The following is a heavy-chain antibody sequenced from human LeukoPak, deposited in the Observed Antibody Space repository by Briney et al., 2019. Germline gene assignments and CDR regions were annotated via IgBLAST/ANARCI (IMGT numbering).Heavy chain of an antibody. J-gene: IGHJ5*02. CDR2: IYTSGST. Sequence: SETLSLTCTVSGGSISRYYWSWLRQPAGKGLEWIGRIYTSGSTNSNPSLKSRVTMSVGTSKNQLSLKLSSVTAADTAVYYCARDIVQLPVYNWFDPWGQGTLVTVSS. CDR1: GGSISRYY. V-gene: IGHV4-4*07. D-gene: IGHD1-1*01. CDR3: ARDIVQLPVYNWFDP.